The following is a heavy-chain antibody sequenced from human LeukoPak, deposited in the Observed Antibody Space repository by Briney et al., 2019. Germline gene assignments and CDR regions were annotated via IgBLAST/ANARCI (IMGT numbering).Heavy chain of an antibody. CDR1: GFTFSSYA. D-gene: IGHD2-21*02. CDR3: AKDSYWMVVTAMRSGKIEYFQH. Sequence: GGSLRLSCAASGFTFSSYAMSWVRQAPGKGLEWVSAISGSGGSTYYADSVKGRFTISRDNSKNTLYLQMNSLRAEDTAVYYCAKDSYWMVVTAMRSGKIEYFQHWGQGTLVTVSS. J-gene: IGHJ1*01. V-gene: IGHV3-23*01. CDR2: ISGSGGST.